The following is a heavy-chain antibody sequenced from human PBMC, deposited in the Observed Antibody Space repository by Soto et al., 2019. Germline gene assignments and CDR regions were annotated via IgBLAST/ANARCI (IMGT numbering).Heavy chain of an antibody. D-gene: IGHD2-2*01. Sequence: SETLSLPCSVNGDSIKSGSVYWSWIRQSPGNGLEYIGYITYSGMTFQNPSLKSRVTMSVDTPKNQFSLEVRSVTAADTAVYYCARARQIGPTSCRFDLRGQVPLVTVSS. CDR2: ITYSGMT. CDR3: ARARQIGPTSCRFDL. CDR1: GDSIKSGSVY. V-gene: IGHV4-31*03. J-gene: IGHJ5*02.